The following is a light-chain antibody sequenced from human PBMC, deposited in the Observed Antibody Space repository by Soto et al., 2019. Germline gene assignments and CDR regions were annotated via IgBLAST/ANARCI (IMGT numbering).Light chain of an antibody. CDR3: QQANSFPIT. J-gene: IGKJ5*01. CDR2: VAS. CDR1: QSISTH. V-gene: IGKV1-39*01. Sequence: DIQMTQSPSSLSASVGDRVSITCRASQSISTHLSWYQQKPGKAPKLIIYVASALHSGVPSRFSGSGSGTDFTLTISSLQPEDFATYYCQQANSFPITFGQGTRLEIK.